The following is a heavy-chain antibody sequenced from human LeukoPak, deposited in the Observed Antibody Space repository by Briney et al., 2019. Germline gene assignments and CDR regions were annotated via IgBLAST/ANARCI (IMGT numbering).Heavy chain of an antibody. CDR2: INSGGSST. V-gene: IGHV3-74*01. CDR3: ARSTRYFDWTDYYYYGMDV. D-gene: IGHD3-9*01. CDR1: GFTFSSYW. J-gene: IGHJ6*02. Sequence: GGSLRLSCAASGFTFSSYWMHWVRQAPGKGLVWVSRINSGGSSTNYADSVKGRFTISRDNAKNTLYLQMNSLRAEDTAVYYCARSTRYFDWTDYYYYGMDVWGQGTTVTVSS.